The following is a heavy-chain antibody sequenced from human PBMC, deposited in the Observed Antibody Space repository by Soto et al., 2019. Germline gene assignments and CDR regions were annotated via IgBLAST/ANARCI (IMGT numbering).Heavy chain of an antibody. Sequence: EVQLLESGGGLVQPGGSLRLSCAGSGFTFINYAMIWVRQAPGKGLEWGSTLSGGGDGTYYADSVRGRFTISRDNSRNTVYMQMNSLRAEDTALYYCAKKGLGSLATYCSGGDGHDAFDVCGQGTLVTVSS. CDR1: GFTFINYA. J-gene: IGHJ3*01. V-gene: IGHV3-23*01. CDR3: AKKGLGSLATYCSGGDGHDAFDV. CDR2: LSGGGDGT. D-gene: IGHD2-15*01.